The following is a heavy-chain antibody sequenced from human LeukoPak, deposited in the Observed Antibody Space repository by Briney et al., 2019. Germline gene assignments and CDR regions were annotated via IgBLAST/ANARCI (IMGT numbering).Heavy chain of an antibody. CDR3: ASLDSSDYYFDY. D-gene: IGHD3-22*01. Sequence: GASVKVSCKASGGTFSSYAISWVRQAPGQGLEWMGRIIPILGIANYAQKFQGRVTITADKSTSTAYMELSSLRSEDTAVYYCASLDSSDYYFDYWGQGTLVTVSS. CDR1: GGTFSSYA. CDR2: IIPILGIA. J-gene: IGHJ4*02. V-gene: IGHV1-69*04.